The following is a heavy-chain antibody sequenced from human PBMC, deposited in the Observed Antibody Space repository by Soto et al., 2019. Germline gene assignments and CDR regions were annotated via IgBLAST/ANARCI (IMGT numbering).Heavy chain of an antibody. V-gene: IGHV5-51*01. J-gene: IGHJ6*03. D-gene: IGHD5-12*01. CDR3: ARHLFSKHIVATESLLGYYYYYMDV. CDR1: GYSFTSYW. CDR2: IYPGDSDT. Sequence: GESLKISCKGSGYSFTSYWIGWVRQMPGKGLEWMGIIYPGDSDTRYSPSFQGQVTISADKSISTAYLQWSSLKASDTAMYYYARHLFSKHIVATESLLGYYYYYMDVWGKGTRVTVSS.